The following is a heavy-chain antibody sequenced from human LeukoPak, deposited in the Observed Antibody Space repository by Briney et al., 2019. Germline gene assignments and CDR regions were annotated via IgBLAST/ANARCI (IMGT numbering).Heavy chain of an antibody. CDR2: IRYDGTDK. CDR3: AKDFTYYYESRGYS. J-gene: IGHJ4*02. Sequence: GGSLSLSCPASAFTFSGLGMHWARQAPGEGMGCQVFIRYDGTDKYYAASVRGRSTIDRNQSKHTVFKQTNRQTVEDTSLYYGAKDFTYYYESRGYSWGQGTKVTVCS. D-gene: IGHD3-22*01. CDR1: AFTFSGLG. V-gene: IGHV3-30*02.